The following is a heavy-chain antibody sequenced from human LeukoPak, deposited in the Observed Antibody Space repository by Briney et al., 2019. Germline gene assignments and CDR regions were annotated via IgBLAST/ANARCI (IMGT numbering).Heavy chain of an antibody. CDR2: INSDGSST. CDR3: ARDLNFWSGYEFDP. CDR1: GFTFSSYW. Sequence: GGSLRLSCAASGFTFSSYWMHWVRQAPGEGLVWVSRINSDGSSTSYADSVKGRFTISRDNAKNTLYLQMNSLRAEDTAVYYCARDLNFWSGYEFDPWGQGTLVTVSS. D-gene: IGHD3-3*01. J-gene: IGHJ5*02. V-gene: IGHV3-74*01.